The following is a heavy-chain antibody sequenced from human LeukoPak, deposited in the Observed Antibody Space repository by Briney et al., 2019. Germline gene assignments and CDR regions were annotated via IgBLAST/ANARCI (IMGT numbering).Heavy chain of an antibody. D-gene: IGHD3-9*01. J-gene: IGHJ5*02. V-gene: IGHV3-21*01. Sequence: GGSLRLSCAASGFTFSSYSMNWVRQAPGKGLEWVSSISSSGSYIYYADSVKGRFTISRDNAKNSLYLHMNSLRAEDTAVYYCARDATHSLRYFDWLPDNWFDPWGQGTLVTVSS. CDR2: ISSSGSYI. CDR3: ARDATHSLRYFDWLPDNWFDP. CDR1: GFTFSSYS.